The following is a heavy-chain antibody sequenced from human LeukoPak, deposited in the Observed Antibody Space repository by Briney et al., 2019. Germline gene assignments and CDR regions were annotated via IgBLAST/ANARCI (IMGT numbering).Heavy chain of an antibody. CDR3: AKDGSTVAGPSDFDY. D-gene: IGHD6-19*01. Sequence: GGSLRLSCAASGFTFSSYGMHWVRQAPGKGLEWVAVISYDGSNKYYADSVKGRFTISRDNSKNTLYLQMNSLRAEDTAVYYCAKDGSTVAGPSDFDYWGQGTLVTVSS. V-gene: IGHV3-30*18. CDR1: GFTFSSYG. CDR2: ISYDGSNK. J-gene: IGHJ4*02.